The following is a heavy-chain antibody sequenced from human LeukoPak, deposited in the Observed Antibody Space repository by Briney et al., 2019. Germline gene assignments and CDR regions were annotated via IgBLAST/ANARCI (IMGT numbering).Heavy chain of an antibody. D-gene: IGHD1-1*01. J-gene: IGHJ5*02. Sequence: ASVKVSCKASGYTFTNYDINWVRQAAGQGLEWRGWVNPNSGNAAYAQKFQGRVTITRNTAITTAYMDLSSLTSEDTAVYYCARDIAGATLRGWFDPWGQGTLVTVSS. CDR3: ARDIAGATLRGWFDP. V-gene: IGHV1-8*03. CDR1: GYTFTNYD. CDR2: VNPNSGNA.